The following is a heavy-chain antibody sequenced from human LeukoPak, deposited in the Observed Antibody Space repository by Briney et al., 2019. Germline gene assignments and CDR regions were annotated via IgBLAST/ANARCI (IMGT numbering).Heavy chain of an antibody. CDR2: IYSGGST. V-gene: IGHV3-66*01. J-gene: IGHJ5*02. Sequence: GGSLRLSCAASGITVSSNYMSSVRQAPGKGLEWVSIIYSGGSTYYADSVKGRFTISRDDSKNTLYLQMNSLRAEDTAVYYCARAKEAAAAFDPWGQGTLVTVSS. CDR3: ARAKEAAAAFDP. D-gene: IGHD6-13*01. CDR1: GITVSSNY.